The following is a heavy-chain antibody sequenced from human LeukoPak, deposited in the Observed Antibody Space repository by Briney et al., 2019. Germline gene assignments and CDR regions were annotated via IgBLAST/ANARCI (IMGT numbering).Heavy chain of an antibody. V-gene: IGHV1-69*05. CDR1: GGTFSSYA. J-gene: IGHJ4*02. CDR3: ARDYYYDSSGTSPGDY. CDR2: IIPIFGTA. Sequence: SVKVSCKASGGTFSSYAISWVRQAPGQGLEWMGRIIPIFGTANYAQKFQGRVTITTDESTSTAYMELSSLRSEDTAVYYCARDYYYDSSGTSPGDYWGQGTLVTVSS. D-gene: IGHD3-22*01.